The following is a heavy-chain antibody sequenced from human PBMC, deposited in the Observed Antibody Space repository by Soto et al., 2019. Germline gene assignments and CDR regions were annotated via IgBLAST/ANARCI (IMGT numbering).Heavy chain of an antibody. J-gene: IGHJ6*02. CDR3: ARDLAMDV. D-gene: IGHD3-16*01. Sequence: VKVSCKASGYTFTSYAMHWVRQAPGQRLEWMGWINAGNGNRKYSQKFQGRVTITRDTSASTAYMELSSLRSEDTAVYYCARDLAMDVWGQGTTVTAP. CDR2: INAGNGNR. V-gene: IGHV1-3*01. CDR1: GYTFTSYA.